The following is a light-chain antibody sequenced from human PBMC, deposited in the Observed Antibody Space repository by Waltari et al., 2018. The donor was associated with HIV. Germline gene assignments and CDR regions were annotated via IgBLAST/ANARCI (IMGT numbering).Light chain of an antibody. V-gene: IGLV2-23*02. CDR2: DVS. J-gene: IGLJ1*01. Sequence: QSALTQPASVSGSPGQSIPIPCTGTSSDVGGYNYVSWYQQHPGKAPKLMIYDVSKRPSGVSNRFSGSKSGNTASLTISGLQAEDEADYYCCSYAGSSTYVFGTGTKVTVL. CDR1: SSDVGGYNY. CDR3: CSYAGSSTYV.